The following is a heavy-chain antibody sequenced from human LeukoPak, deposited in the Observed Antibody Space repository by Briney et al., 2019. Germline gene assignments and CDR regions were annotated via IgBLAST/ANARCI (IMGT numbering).Heavy chain of an antibody. V-gene: IGHV1-69*05. D-gene: IGHD4-17*01. CDR3: ARVGDYGVYYFDY. CDR1: EGTFSSYA. Sequence: SVKVSCKASEGTFSSYAISWVRQAPGQGLEWMGRIIPIFGTANYAQKFQGRVTITTDESTSTAYMELSSLRSEDTAVYYCARVGDYGVYYFDYWGQGTLVTVSS. CDR2: IIPIFGTA. J-gene: IGHJ4*02.